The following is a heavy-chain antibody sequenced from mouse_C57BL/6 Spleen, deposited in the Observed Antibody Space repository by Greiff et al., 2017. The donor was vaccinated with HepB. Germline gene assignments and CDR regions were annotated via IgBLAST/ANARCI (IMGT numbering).Heavy chain of an antibody. CDR1: GFTFSSYT. D-gene: IGHD2-3*01. CDR2: ISGGGGNT. V-gene: IGHV5-9*01. J-gene: IGHJ4*01. CDR3: SIHPLDVYYYAMDY. Sequence: EVKLVESGGGLVKPGGSLKLSCAASGFTFSSYTMSWVRQTPEKRLEWVATISGGGGNTYYPDSVKGRFTISRDNAKNTLYLQMSSLRSEDTALYYCSIHPLDVYYYAMDYWGQGTSVTVSS.